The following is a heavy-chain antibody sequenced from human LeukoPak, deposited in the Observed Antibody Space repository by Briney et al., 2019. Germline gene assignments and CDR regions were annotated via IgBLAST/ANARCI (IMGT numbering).Heavy chain of an antibody. D-gene: IGHD4-17*01. V-gene: IGHV3-23*01. J-gene: IGHJ4*02. CDR3: ANGDLYYYFDY. Sequence: GGSLRLSCAASGFTFSSYAMSWVRQAPGKGLEWVSAISGSGGSTYYADSVKGRFTISRDNSKNALYLQMNSLRAEDTAVYYCANGDLYYYFDYWGQGTLVTVSS. CDR1: GFTFSSYA. CDR2: ISGSGGST.